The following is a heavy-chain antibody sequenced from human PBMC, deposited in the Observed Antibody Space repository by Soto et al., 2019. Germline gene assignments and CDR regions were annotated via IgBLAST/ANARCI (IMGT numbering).Heavy chain of an antibody. CDR1: GGTFSSYT. V-gene: IGHV1-69*08. D-gene: IGHD6-19*01. CDR2: IIPILGIA. Sequence: QVQLVQSGAEVKKPGSSVKVSCKASGGTFSSYTISWVRQAPGQGLDWMGRIIPILGIANYAQKFQGRVTITADKSKSTDYIELSSLRSEDTAVYYCERDWANIEAVAGTKADAFDIWGQGTMVTVSS. J-gene: IGHJ3*02. CDR3: ERDWANIEAVAGTKADAFDI.